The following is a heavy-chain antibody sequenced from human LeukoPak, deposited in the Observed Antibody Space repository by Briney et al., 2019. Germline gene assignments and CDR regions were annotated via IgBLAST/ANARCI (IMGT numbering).Heavy chain of an antibody. CDR1: GSRFTTYW. J-gene: IGHJ2*01. V-gene: IGHV5-51*01. CDR2: ISPGDSDN. CDR3: ARRTAYMEYFDL. Sequence: GASLKISCKGAGSRFTTYWIGWVRQMPGKGLEWMGTISPGDSDNRYSASFQGQVTISADKSTSVAYLQWSSLKASDTAIYYCARRTAYMEYFDLWGRGTLVTVSS. D-gene: IGHD3-16*01.